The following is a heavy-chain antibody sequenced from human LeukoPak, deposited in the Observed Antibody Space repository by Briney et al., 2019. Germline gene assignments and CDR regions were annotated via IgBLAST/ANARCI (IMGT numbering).Heavy chain of an antibody. CDR1: GFIFRNYA. D-gene: IGHD5-18*01. V-gene: IGHV3-23*01. Sequence: GGSLRLSCGASGFIFRNYAMSWVRQAPGEGLEWVSGISDNGGGRYYADSVKGRFTISRDNSKNMLYLQMNSLRAEDTAVYYCARYGIQLWYNYFDYWGQGTLVTVSS. J-gene: IGHJ4*02. CDR2: ISDNGGGR. CDR3: ARYGIQLWYNYFDY.